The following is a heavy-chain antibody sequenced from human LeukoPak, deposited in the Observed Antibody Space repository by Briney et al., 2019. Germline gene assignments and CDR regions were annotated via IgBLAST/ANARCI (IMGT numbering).Heavy chain of an antibody. CDR3: AKDRGSSWPPLDY. D-gene: IGHD6-13*01. V-gene: IGHV4-59*01. CDR2: IYYSGST. CDR1: GGSISSYY. J-gene: IGHJ4*02. Sequence: SETLSLTCTVSGGSISSYYWSWIRQPPGKGLEWIGYIYYSGSTNYNPSLKSRVTISVDTSKNQFSLKLSSVTAADTAVYYCAKDRGSSWPPLDYWGQGTLVTVSS.